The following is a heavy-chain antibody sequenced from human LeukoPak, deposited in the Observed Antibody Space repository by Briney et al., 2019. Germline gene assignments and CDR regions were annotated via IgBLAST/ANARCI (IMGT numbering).Heavy chain of an antibody. Sequence: GGSLRLSCAASGFTVSSNYMSWVRQAPGKGLEWVSVIYSGGSTYYADSVKGRFTISRDNSKNTLYLQMNSLRPEDTAVYYCARDYDYGDYFFDYWGQGTLVTVSS. CDR3: ARDYDYGDYFFDY. J-gene: IGHJ4*02. D-gene: IGHD4-17*01. CDR1: GFTVSSNY. CDR2: IYSGGST. V-gene: IGHV3-66*01.